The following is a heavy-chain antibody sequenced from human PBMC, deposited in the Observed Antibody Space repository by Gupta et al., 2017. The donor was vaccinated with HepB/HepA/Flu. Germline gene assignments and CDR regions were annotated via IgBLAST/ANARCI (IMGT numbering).Heavy chain of an antibody. V-gene: IGHV3-74*01. J-gene: IGHJ4*02. CDR1: GFTFRGYW. Sequence: EVQLVESGGGLVQPGGSLRLSCAASGFTFRGYWMHWVRQAPGKGLVWVSRIRGDGSYTSYADSAKGRFTISRDSATNTLYLQMNSLRADDTAVYYCARDMSGGALPFDYWGQGTLVTVSS. CDR3: ARDMSGGALPFDY. D-gene: IGHD6-25*01. CDR2: IRGDGSYT.